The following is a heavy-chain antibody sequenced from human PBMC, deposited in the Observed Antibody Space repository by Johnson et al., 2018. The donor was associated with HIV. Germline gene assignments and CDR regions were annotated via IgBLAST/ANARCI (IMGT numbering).Heavy chain of an antibody. CDR3: ARFDGFITTLRVIGDAFDV. D-gene: IGHD3-22*01. J-gene: IGHJ3*01. Sequence: EVQLVESGGGVVRPGGSLRLSCAASGFTFDDYGMSWVRQAPGKGLEWVSGINWNGGSTGYADSVKGRFTISRDNAKNSLHLQMNSLRAEDTAVYYCARFDGFITTLRVIGDAFDVWGQGTMVTVSS. V-gene: IGHV3-20*04. CDR1: GFTFDDYG. CDR2: INWNGGST.